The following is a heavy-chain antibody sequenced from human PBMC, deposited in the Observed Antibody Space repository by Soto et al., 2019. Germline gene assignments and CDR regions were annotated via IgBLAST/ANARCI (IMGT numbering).Heavy chain of an antibody. Sequence: QVQLQESGPGLVKPSETLSLTCSVSGHSVNSGNYYWSWIRQPPGKELEWIGYIYYRGITHYNPSLKSRVTISADTSKNQFSLNLNSVTAADTAVYYCARDHPXYCSGGGCFDAFDIWGQGTMVTVSS. J-gene: IGHJ3*02. CDR1: GHSVNSGNYY. CDR2: IYYRGIT. V-gene: IGHV4-61*01. CDR3: ARDHPXYCSGGGCFDAFDI. D-gene: IGHD2-15*01.